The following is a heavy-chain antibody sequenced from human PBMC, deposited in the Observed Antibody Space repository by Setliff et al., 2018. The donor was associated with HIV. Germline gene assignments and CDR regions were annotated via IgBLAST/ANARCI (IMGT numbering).Heavy chain of an antibody. J-gene: IGHJ6*03. Sequence: PGGSLRLSCGASGFTFSNYGMQWVRQAPGKGLEWVAVISYDGSNKYYADSVKGRFTISRDNSKNTLYLQMNSLRAEDTAVYYCAKESGLYSNYKYYYYMDVWGKGTTVTVSS. CDR1: GFTFSNYG. V-gene: IGHV3-30*18. CDR2: ISYDGSNK. D-gene: IGHD4-4*01. CDR3: AKESGLYSNYKYYYYMDV.